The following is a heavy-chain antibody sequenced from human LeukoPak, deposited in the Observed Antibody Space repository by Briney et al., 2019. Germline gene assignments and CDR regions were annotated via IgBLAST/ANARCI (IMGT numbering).Heavy chain of an antibody. CDR1: GFTFSSYS. Sequence: PGGSLRLSCAASGFTFSSYSMNWVRQAPGKGLEWVSSISSSSSYIYYADSVKSRFTISRDNAKNSLYLRMNSLRAEDTAVYYCARDGYSYLSDWGQGTLVTVSS. J-gene: IGHJ4*02. V-gene: IGHV3-21*01. CDR2: ISSSSSYI. D-gene: IGHD5-18*01. CDR3: ARDGYSYLSD.